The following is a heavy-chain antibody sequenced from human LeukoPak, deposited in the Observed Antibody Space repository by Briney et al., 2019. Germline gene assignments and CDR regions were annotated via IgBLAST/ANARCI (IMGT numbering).Heavy chain of an antibody. V-gene: IGHV3-33*01. CDR2: IWYDGSNE. CDR3: ARGGAFGDRTYYFDS. D-gene: IGHD4-17*01. CDR1: GFTLSSFA. J-gene: IGHJ4*02. Sequence: GRSPRLSCAASGFTLSSFAMNWVRQAPGKGLEWVAVIWYDGSNEYYADSVKGRFAISRDNSKKTVYLQMNSLGAEDTAVYYCARGGAFGDRTYYFDSWGQGILVTVSS.